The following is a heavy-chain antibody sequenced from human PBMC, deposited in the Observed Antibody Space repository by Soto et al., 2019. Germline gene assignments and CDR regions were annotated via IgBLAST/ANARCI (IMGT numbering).Heavy chain of an antibody. CDR3: ARQAGYCSSTSCYVYYYYGMDV. Sequence: GESLKISYKGSGYSFTSYWIGWVRQMRGKGLEWMGIIYPGESDTRYSQSFHGQVTLSADKSISTAYLQWSSLKASDTAMYYCARQAGYCSSTSCYVYYYYGMDVWGQGTTVTVSS. J-gene: IGHJ6*02. D-gene: IGHD2-2*01. V-gene: IGHV5-51*01. CDR1: GYSFTSYW. CDR2: IYPGESDT.